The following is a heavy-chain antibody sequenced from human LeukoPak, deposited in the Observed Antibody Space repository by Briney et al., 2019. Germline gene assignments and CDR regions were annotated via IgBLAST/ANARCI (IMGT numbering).Heavy chain of an antibody. CDR2: INPNSGGT. D-gene: IGHD2-2*02. V-gene: IGHV1-2*02. J-gene: IGHJ4*02. CDR1: GYTFTSYD. Sequence: ASVKVSCKASGYTFTSYDINWVRQATGQGLEWMGWINPNSGGTNYAQKFQGRVTMTRDTSISTAYMELSRLRSDDTAVYYCARDLLRGGLYPPDYWGQGTLVTVSS. CDR3: ARDLLRGGLYPPDY.